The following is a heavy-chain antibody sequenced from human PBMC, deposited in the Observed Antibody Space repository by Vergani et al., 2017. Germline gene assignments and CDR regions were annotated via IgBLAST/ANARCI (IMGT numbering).Heavy chain of an antibody. CDR3: ARHRGSGGFFPSSYFCGMDV. Sequence: QVQLQESGPGLVKPSETLTLTCDVSDSSIMTNPYWGWFRQSPGKGVEWIGCIHHSGDTHYNSSLKSRVPISIVSSSKFSLSLNSVTAADTAIYYYARHRGSGGFFPSSYFCGMDVWGHGTTVTVSS. CDR2: IHHSGDT. J-gene: IGHJ6*02. V-gene: IGHV4-38-2*01. CDR1: DSSIMTNPY. D-gene: IGHD3-10*01.